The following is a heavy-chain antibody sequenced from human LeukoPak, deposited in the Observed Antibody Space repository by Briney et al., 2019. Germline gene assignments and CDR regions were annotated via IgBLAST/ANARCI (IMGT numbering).Heavy chain of an antibody. V-gene: IGHV4-4*02. CDR2: IYHSDST. CDR1: GGSIGSSNW. CDR3: VIMAGY. D-gene: IGHD3-10*01. Sequence: SGTLSLTCAVSGGSIGSSNWWTWVRQPPGKGLEWIGEIYHSDSTNYNPSRKSRATISADTSKNQFSLKLTSVTAADKAVYYCVIMAGYWGQGTLATVSS. J-gene: IGHJ4*02.